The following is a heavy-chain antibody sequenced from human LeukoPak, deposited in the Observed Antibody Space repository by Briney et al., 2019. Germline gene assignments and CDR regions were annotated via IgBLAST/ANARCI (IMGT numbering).Heavy chain of an antibody. V-gene: IGHV1-24*01. J-gene: IGHJ4*02. CDR2: FDPEDGET. Sequence: ASVKVSCTVSGYTLTELSMHWVRQAPGKGLEWMGGFDPEDGETIYAQKFQGRVTMTEDTSTDTAYKELSSLRSEDTAVYYCATDRRYSSGWAPSQKFDYWGQGTLVTVSS. CDR3: ATDRRYSSGWAPSQKFDY. D-gene: IGHD6-19*01. CDR1: GYTLTELS.